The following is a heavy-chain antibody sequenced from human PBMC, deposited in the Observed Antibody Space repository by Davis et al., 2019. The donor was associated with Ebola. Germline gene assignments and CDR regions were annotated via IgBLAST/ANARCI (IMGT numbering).Heavy chain of an antibody. V-gene: IGHV2-5*02. Sequence: SGPTLMKPTQTLTLTCTFSGFSLSTSGMGVGWIRQPPGKALEWLALIYWDDDKRYRPSLKSRLTITKDTSKNQVVLTMINMDPVDTATYYCAHRLGRFGEWNFDYWGLGTLVTVSS. J-gene: IGHJ4*02. CDR2: IYWDDDK. D-gene: IGHD3-10*01. CDR1: GFSLSTSGMG. CDR3: AHRLGRFGEWNFDY.